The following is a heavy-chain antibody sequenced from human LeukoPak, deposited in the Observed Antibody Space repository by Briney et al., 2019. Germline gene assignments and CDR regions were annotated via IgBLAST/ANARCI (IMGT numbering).Heavy chain of an antibody. CDR2: IKSKTDGGTT. CDR1: GFTFSNAW. Sequence: GGSLRLSCAASGFTFSNAWMSWVRQAPGKGLEWVGRIKSKTDGGTTDYAAPVKGRFTISRDDSKNTLYLQMNSLKTEDTAVYYCTTTPYDFWPDAFDIWGQGTMVTVSS. D-gene: IGHD3-3*01. V-gene: IGHV3-15*01. CDR3: TTTPYDFWPDAFDI. J-gene: IGHJ3*02.